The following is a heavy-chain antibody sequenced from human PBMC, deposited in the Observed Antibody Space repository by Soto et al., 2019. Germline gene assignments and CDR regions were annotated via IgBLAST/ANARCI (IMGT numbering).Heavy chain of an antibody. V-gene: IGHV1-69*13. CDR3: ASGLTYYDILTASLDV. Sequence: SVKVSCKASGGTFSSYAISWVRQAPGQGLEWMGGIIPIFGTANYAQKFQGRVTITADESTSTAYMELSSLRSEDTAVYYCASGLTYYDILTASLDVWGQGTTVTVSS. CDR2: IIPIFGTA. CDR1: GGTFSSYA. J-gene: IGHJ6*02. D-gene: IGHD3-9*01.